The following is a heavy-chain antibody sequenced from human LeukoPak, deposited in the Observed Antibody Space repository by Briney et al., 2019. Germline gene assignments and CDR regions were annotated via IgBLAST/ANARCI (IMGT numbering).Heavy chain of an antibody. D-gene: IGHD2-15*01. Sequence: GGSLRLSCAASGFTFSSYAMSWVRQAPGKGLEWVSSISGGHGGTYYADSVKGRFTISRDDSKNTLYLQVNSLRAEDTAVYYCAKDPLYCSGGGCYFYAFDIWGQGTMVTVSS. J-gene: IGHJ3*02. CDR3: AKDPLYCSGGGCYFYAFDI. CDR1: GFTFSSYA. CDR2: ISGGHGGT. V-gene: IGHV3-23*01.